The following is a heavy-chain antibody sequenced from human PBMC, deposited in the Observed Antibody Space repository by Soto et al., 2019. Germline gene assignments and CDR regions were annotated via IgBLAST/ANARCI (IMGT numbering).Heavy chain of an antibody. CDR1: GFSLTTSGVA. CDR3: AHSGYVYSDY. CDR2: IYWDDDK. J-gene: IGHJ4*02. D-gene: IGHD2-15*01. V-gene: IGHV2-5*02. Sequence: QITLKESGPTLVKPTQTLTLTCTFSGFSLTTSGVAVDWIRQPPGKALEWLALIYWDDDKRYSPALSNRLTITKDTTKNQVVLTMTNMDPVDTATYYCAHSGYVYSDYWGQGTLVTVSS.